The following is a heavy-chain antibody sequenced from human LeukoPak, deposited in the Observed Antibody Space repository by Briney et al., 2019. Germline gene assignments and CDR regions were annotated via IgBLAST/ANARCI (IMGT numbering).Heavy chain of an antibody. Sequence: PGGSLRLSCAASGFTVSSNYMSWVRQAPGKGLEWVGRIKTKSEGGTTDYAAPAKGRFTISRDDSKNALFLQMDSLKSDDTAMYYCTTEFKELGSFFYFYYMDVWGTGTTVTISS. CDR3: TTEFKELGSFFYFYYMDV. J-gene: IGHJ6*03. CDR1: GFTVSSNY. V-gene: IGHV3-15*01. D-gene: IGHD3-10*01. CDR2: IKTKSEGGTT.